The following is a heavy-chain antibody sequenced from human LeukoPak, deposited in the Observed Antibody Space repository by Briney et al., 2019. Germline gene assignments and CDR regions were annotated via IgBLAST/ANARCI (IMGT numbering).Heavy chain of an antibody. J-gene: IGHJ4*02. D-gene: IGHD5-24*01. CDR2: INHSGST. CDR3: ARGEMATIVY. V-gene: IGHV4-34*01. Sequence: KTSETLSLTCAVYGGSFSGYYWSWIRQPPGKGLEWIGEINHSGSTNYNPSLKSRVTISVDTSKNQFSLKLSSVTAADTAVYYCARGEMATIVYWGQGTLVTVSS. CDR1: GGSFSGYY.